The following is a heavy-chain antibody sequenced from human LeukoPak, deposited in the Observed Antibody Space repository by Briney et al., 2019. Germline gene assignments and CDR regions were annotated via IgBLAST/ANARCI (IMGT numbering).Heavy chain of an antibody. D-gene: IGHD2-21*02. Sequence: SVKVSCKASGGTFSSYAISWVRRAPGQGLEWMGRIIPIFGIANYAQKFQGRVTITADKSTSTAYMELSSLRSEDTAVYYCASSRRRVVVTAMDYYYGMDVWGQGTTVTVSS. CDR2: IIPIFGIA. V-gene: IGHV1-69*04. J-gene: IGHJ6*02. CDR3: ASSRRRVVVTAMDYYYGMDV. CDR1: GGTFSSYA.